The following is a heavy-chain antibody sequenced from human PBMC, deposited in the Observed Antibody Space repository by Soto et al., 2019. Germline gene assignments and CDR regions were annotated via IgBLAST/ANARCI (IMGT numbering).Heavy chain of an antibody. D-gene: IGHD3-22*01. Sequence: GASVKGSCKASGGSFSSYAISWGRQAPGQGLEWMGGIIPIFGTANYAQKFQGRVTITADESTSTAYMELSSLRSEDTAVYYCARDRYYYDSSGYYSNAFAIWGQGTMVTVSS. CDR3: ARDRYYYDSSGYYSNAFAI. J-gene: IGHJ3*02. CDR1: GGSFSSYA. CDR2: IIPIFGTA. V-gene: IGHV1-69*13.